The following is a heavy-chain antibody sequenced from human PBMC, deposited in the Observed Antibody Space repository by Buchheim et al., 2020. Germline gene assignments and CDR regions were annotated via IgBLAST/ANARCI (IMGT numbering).Heavy chain of an antibody. CDR2: IKSKTDGGTT. J-gene: IGHJ4*02. CDR1: GFTFSNAW. CDR3: TTDPSALRYFDWPHGSY. D-gene: IGHD3-9*01. V-gene: IGHV3-15*07. Sequence: EVQLVESGGGLVKPGGSLRLSCAASGFTFSNAWMNWVRQAPGKGLEWVGRIKSKTDGGTTGYAAPVKGRFTISRDDSKNTLYLQMNSLKTEDTAVYYCTTDPSALRYFDWPHGSYWGQGTL.